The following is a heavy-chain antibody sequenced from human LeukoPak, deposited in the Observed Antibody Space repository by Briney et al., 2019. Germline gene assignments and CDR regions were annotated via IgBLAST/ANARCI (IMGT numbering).Heavy chain of an antibody. CDR1: GYSFTSYW. CDR2: IDPSDSYT. Sequence: GESLKISCKGSGYSFTSYWISWVRQMPGKGLEWMGRIDPSDSYTNYSPSFQGHVTISADKSISTAYLQWSSLKASDTAMYYCARLTVIVPAAHYYYYGMDVWGKGTTVTVSS. J-gene: IGHJ6*04. CDR3: ARLTVIVPAAHYYYYGMDV. D-gene: IGHD2-2*01. V-gene: IGHV5-10-1*01.